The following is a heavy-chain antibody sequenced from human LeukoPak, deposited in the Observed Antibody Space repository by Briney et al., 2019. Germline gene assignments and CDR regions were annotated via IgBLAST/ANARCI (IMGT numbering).Heavy chain of an antibody. CDR2: VKQDGSEK. CDR1: GFTFSRYW. D-gene: IGHD2-15*01. V-gene: IGHV3-7*01. J-gene: IGHJ6*03. Sequence: GGSLRLSCAASGFTFSRYWMNWVRQAPGKGLEWVANVKQDGSEKYYVDSVKGRFTISRDNAKNSLYLQMSSLRVDDTAVYYCARVGYCSGGSCYSDYYYYMDVWGKGTTVTVSS. CDR3: ARVGYCSGGSCYSDYYYYMDV.